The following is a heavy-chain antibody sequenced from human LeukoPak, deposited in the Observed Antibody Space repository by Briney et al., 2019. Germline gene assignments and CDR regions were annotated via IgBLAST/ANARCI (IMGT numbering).Heavy chain of an antibody. Sequence: TSETLSLTCTVSGGSISSHHWSWIRQPPGKGLEWIGYIYYSGSTNSNPSLKSRVTISLDTSKNQFSLKLSSVTAADTAVYYCARDCSGGSCYPAGMDVWGQGTTVTVSS. CDR3: ARDCSGGSCYPAGMDV. V-gene: IGHV4-59*11. D-gene: IGHD2-15*01. CDR2: IYYSGST. CDR1: GGSISSHH. J-gene: IGHJ6*02.